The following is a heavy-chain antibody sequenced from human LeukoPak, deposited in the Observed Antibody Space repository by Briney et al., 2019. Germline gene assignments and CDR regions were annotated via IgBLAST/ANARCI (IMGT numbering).Heavy chain of an antibody. V-gene: IGHV4-31*03. Sequence: SETLSLTCTVSGVSISSGGYYWSWIRQHPGRGLEWIGYIYYSGSTYYNPSLKSRVTISVDTSKNQFSLKLSSVTAADTAVYYCATFPEGGNDAFDIWGQGTMVTVSS. CDR3: ATFPEGGNDAFDI. CDR1: GVSISSGGYY. J-gene: IGHJ3*02. D-gene: IGHD1-26*01. CDR2: IYYSGST.